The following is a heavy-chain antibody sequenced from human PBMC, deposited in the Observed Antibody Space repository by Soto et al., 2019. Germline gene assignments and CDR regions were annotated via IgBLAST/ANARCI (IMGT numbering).Heavy chain of an antibody. J-gene: IGHJ4*02. Sequence: GSLRLSCAASGFTFSKAWMSWVRQAPGKGLEWVGHIKSRIDGGATDYAAPVKGRFSISRDDSKNTLYLQMNNLDTEDTAVYYCTTERRYYYDSGGYWGQGALVTVSS. CDR3: TTERRYYYDSGGY. D-gene: IGHD3-22*01. CDR1: GFTFSKAW. CDR2: IKSRIDGGAT. V-gene: IGHV3-15*01.